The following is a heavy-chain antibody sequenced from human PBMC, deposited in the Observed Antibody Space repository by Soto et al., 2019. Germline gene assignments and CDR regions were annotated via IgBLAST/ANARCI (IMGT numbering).Heavy chain of an antibody. D-gene: IGHD3-22*01. CDR1: GGSISSSSYY. Sequence: PSETLSLTCSVSGGSISSSSYYWGWIRQRPGKGLEWIGSIYYSGSTYYNPSLKSRVTISVDTSKNQFSLKLSSVTAADTAVHYCARRKDSSGYYYWFDPWGQGTLVTVSS. V-gene: IGHV4-39*01. CDR2: IYYSGST. J-gene: IGHJ5*02. CDR3: ARRKDSSGYYYWFDP.